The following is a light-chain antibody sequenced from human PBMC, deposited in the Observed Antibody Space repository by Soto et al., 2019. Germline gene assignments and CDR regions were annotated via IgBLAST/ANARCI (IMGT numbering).Light chain of an antibody. V-gene: IGLV2-14*01. CDR2: DVT. J-gene: IGLJ1*01. Sequence: QSVPTQPASVSGPAGQSITISCPDTSSDVGGYNSVSWYRQDPGKAPKLMIYDVTNRPSGVSNRFSGSKSGNTASLTISGLQAEDEADYYCSPFTSSITYVFGTGTKVTVL. CDR3: SPFTSSITYV. CDR1: SSDVGGYNS.